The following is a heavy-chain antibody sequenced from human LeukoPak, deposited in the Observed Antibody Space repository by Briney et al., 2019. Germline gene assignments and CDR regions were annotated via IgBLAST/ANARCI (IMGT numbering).Heavy chain of an antibody. D-gene: IGHD2-15*01. V-gene: IGHV5-51*01. CDR1: GNSITTYW. Sequence: PGESLKISCKTSGNSITTYWIGWVRQKPGKGLEWMGLIFPGDSDTRYSPSFQGQVTISADKSISTAYLQWSSLKASDTAMYYCARRAAYCTGGTCYAEYFQHWGQGALVTVSS. CDR3: ARRAAYCTGGTCYAEYFQH. J-gene: IGHJ1*01. CDR2: IFPGDSDT.